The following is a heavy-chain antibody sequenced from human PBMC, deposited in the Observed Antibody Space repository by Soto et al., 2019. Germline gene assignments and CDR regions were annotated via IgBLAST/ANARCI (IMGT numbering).Heavy chain of an antibody. CDR1: GYTFTSYA. V-gene: IGHV1-3*01. Sequence: GASVKVSCKASGYTFTSYAMHWVRQAPGQRLEWMGWINAGNGNTKYSQKFQGRVTITRDTSASTAYMELSSLRSEDTAAYYCARLRPWRGGYGMDVWGQGTTVTVSS. CDR2: INAGNGNT. D-gene: IGHD3-3*01. CDR3: ARLRPWRGGYGMDV. J-gene: IGHJ6*02.